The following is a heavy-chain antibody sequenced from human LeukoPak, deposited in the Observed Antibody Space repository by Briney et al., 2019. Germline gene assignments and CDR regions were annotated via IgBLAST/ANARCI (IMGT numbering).Heavy chain of an antibody. V-gene: IGHV4-59*06. D-gene: IGHD3-22*01. CDR2: IYYSGST. Sequence: PSETLSLTCTVSGGSISSYYWSWIRQPPGKGLEWIGYIYYSGSTYYNPSLKSRVTISVDTSKNQFSLKLSSVTAADTAVYYCARPDKGDAFDIWGQGTMVTVSS. J-gene: IGHJ3*02. CDR3: ARPDKGDAFDI. CDR1: GGSISSYY.